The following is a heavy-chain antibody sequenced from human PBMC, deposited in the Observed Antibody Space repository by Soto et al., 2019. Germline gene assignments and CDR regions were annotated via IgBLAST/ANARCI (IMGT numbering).Heavy chain of an antibody. CDR3: ARDDGYSYGLGWFDP. D-gene: IGHD5-18*01. V-gene: IGHV4-59*01. Sequence: QVQLQESGPGLVKPSETLSLTCTVSGGSISSYYWSWIRQPPGKGLEWIGYIYYSGSTNYNPSLKSRVTISVDTSKNQFSLKLSSVTAADTAVYYCARDDGYSYGLGWFDPWGQGTLVTVSS. J-gene: IGHJ5*02. CDR2: IYYSGST. CDR1: GGSISSYY.